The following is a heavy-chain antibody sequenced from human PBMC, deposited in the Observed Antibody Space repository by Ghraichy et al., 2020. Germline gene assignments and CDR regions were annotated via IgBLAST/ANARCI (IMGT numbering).Heavy chain of an antibody. Sequence: GGSLRLSCAASGLTFSTYTMNWVRQAPGKGLEWISSISSTGTYIYYADSVQGRFTISRDNAKKSLFLQMNSLRAEDTAVYYCARVVVPAASFYCYYIDVGVKGTPVPVS. J-gene: IGHJ6*03. V-gene: IGHV3-21*01. CDR3: ARVVVPAASFYCYYIDV. CDR1: GLTFSTYT. CDR2: ISSTGTYI. D-gene: IGHD2-2*01.